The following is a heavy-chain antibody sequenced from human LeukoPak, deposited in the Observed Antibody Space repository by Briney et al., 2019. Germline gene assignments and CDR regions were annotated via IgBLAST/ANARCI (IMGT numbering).Heavy chain of an antibody. CDR1: GGSITNYY. J-gene: IGHJ4*02. V-gene: IGHV4-59*01. Sequence: SETLSLTCSVSGGSITNYYWSWIRQPPGKGLEWIGYISYSGDTNYTPSLKSRVTISLGTSKNHFSLKLSSVTAADTAVYYCARDLGYEIDYWGQGTLVTVSS. CDR2: ISYSGDT. CDR3: ARDLGYEIDY. D-gene: IGHD7-27*01.